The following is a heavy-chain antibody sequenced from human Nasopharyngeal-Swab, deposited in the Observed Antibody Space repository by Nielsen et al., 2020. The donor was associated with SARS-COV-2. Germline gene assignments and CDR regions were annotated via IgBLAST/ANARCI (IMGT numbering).Heavy chain of an antibody. CDR1: GGSISSYY. Sequence: ESLKISCTVSGGSISSYYWSWIRQPPGKGLEWIGYIYYSGSTNYNPSLKSRVTISVDTSKNQFSLKLSSVTAADTAVYYCARAPYDFWSGYQGYYYYMDVWGKGTTVTVSS. CDR3: ARAPYDFWSGYQGYYYYMDV. D-gene: IGHD3-3*01. V-gene: IGHV4-59*01. J-gene: IGHJ6*03. CDR2: IYYSGST.